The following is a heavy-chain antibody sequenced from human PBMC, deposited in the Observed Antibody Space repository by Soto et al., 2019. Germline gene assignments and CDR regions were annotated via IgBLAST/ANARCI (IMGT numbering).Heavy chain of an antibody. Sequence: EVQLVESGGGLVKPGGSLRLSCAASGFTFSNAWMNWVRQAPGKGLEWVGRIKSKTDGGTTDYAAPVKGRFTISRDDSKNTLYLQMNSLKTEDTAVYYCTAHRGGDYDAVDYWGQGTLVTVSS. J-gene: IGHJ4*02. CDR2: IKSKTDGGTT. D-gene: IGHD4-17*01. V-gene: IGHV3-15*07. CDR3: TAHRGGDYDAVDY. CDR1: GFTFSNAW.